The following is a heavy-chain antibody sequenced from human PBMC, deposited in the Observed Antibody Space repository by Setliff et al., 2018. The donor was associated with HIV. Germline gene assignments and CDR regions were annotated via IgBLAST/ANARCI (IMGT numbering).Heavy chain of an antibody. CDR2: IYHSGST. Sequence: PSETLSLTCAVSAYSINSGYYWGWIRQPPGKGLEWIGSIYHSGSTNYNPSLKSRVTISVDTSKNQFSLKLSSVTAADTAVYYCARGRALGVWGQGTMVTVSS. CDR3: ARGRALGV. CDR1: AYSINSGYY. J-gene: IGHJ3*01. D-gene: IGHD3-3*02. V-gene: IGHV4-38-2*01.